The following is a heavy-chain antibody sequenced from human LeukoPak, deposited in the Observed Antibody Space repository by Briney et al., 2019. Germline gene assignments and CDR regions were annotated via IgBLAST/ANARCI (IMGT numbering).Heavy chain of an antibody. D-gene: IGHD3-16*01. V-gene: IGHV1-24*01. Sequence: ASVKVSCKVSGYTLTELSTHWVRQAPGEGLERMGGFDPEDGERIYAQKFQDRVTMTEDTSTDTAYMELRSLRSEDTAMYYCATALRLDALDLWGHGTMVIVSS. J-gene: IGHJ3*01. CDR3: ATALRLDALDL. CDR1: GYTLTELS. CDR2: FDPEDGER.